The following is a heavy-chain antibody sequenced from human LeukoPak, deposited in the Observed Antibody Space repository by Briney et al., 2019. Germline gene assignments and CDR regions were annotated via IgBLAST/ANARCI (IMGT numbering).Heavy chain of an antibody. CDR2: IYYNGNT. V-gene: IGHV4-39*07. Sequence: SETLSLTCTVSGGSISGTSYYWGWIRQPPGKGLEWIGSIYYNGNTYHNPSLKSRVTISLDTSKNQFSLRLSSVTAADTAVYYCARAWGLKYYGGYSEFGYWGQGTLVTVSS. CDR3: ARAWGLKYYGGYSEFGY. D-gene: IGHD4-23*01. J-gene: IGHJ4*02. CDR1: GGSISGTSYY.